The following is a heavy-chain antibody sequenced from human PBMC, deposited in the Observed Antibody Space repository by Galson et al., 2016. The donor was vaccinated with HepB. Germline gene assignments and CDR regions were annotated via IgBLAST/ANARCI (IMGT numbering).Heavy chain of an antibody. D-gene: IGHD5-18*01. CDR3: AHAFEDTYGRLFDA. V-gene: IGHV2-5*02. Sequence: PALVKPTQTLTLTCTFSGFSLSTYGVGVGWIRQPPGKALEWLALIYWDDDKRYSPSLKSRLTITKDTSKNQVVLSMTNMDPVDTATYYCAHAFEDTYGRLFDAWGQGTLVTVSS. CDR1: GFSLSTYGVG. J-gene: IGHJ4*02. CDR2: IYWDDDK.